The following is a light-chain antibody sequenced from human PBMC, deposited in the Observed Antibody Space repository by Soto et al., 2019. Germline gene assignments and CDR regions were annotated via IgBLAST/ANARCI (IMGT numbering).Light chain of an antibody. CDR2: DAS. CDR1: QTIDNW. Sequence: DIQMTQSPSTLSASVGDRVTITCRASQTIDNWLAWYQQKPGKAPKLLIYDASRLESGVPSRFSGSGSGTDFTLTITCRQPDDFATYYCQQFDTFFWTFGPGTRVEIK. J-gene: IGKJ1*01. CDR3: QQFDTFFWT. V-gene: IGKV1-5*01.